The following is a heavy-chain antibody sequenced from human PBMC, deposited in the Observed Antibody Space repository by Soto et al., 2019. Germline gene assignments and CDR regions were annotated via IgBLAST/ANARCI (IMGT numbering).Heavy chain of an antibody. D-gene: IGHD3-3*01. J-gene: IGHJ4*02. V-gene: IGHV4-31*03. Sequence: QVQLQESGPGLVKPPQTLSLTCTVSGGSINSPGYYWSWLRQSPGQGLEWIGNIYYSGSTNYNPSLKSRVSISIDTSKNHFSLNLSSVTAADTAVYYCARVQTIFGIITVFDYWGQGTLVTVSS. CDR3: ARVQTIFGIITVFDY. CDR2: IYYSGST. CDR1: GGSINSPGYY.